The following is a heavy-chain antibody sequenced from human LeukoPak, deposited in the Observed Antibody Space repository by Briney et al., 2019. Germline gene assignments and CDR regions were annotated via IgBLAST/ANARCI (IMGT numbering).Heavy chain of an antibody. D-gene: IGHD3-16*01. Sequence: PGGSLRLSSAASGFTVSSNYMSWVRQAPGKGLEWVSVIYSGGSTYYADSVKGRFTISRDNAKNSLYLQMSNLRAEDTAVYFCARGGGLDVWGQGATVTVSS. V-gene: IGHV3-53*01. J-gene: IGHJ6*02. CDR3: ARGGGLDV. CDR2: IYSGGST. CDR1: GFTVSSNY.